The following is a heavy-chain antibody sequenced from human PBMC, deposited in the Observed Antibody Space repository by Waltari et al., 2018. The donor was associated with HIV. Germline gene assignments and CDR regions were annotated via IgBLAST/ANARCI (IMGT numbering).Heavy chain of an antibody. CDR2: IYISGST. J-gene: IGHJ6*02. V-gene: IGHV4-4*07. Sequence: QVQLQESGPGLVKPSETLSLTCTVSGGSISGYYWSCIRQPAGKGLEWIGQIYISGSTNYNPSLKSRVTMSLDASKNLFSLKMRSVTAADTAVYYCARENILLLFGESYYNYYGMDVWGQGTTVTVSS. CDR1: GGSISGYY. D-gene: IGHD3-10*01. CDR3: ARENILLLFGESYYNYYGMDV.